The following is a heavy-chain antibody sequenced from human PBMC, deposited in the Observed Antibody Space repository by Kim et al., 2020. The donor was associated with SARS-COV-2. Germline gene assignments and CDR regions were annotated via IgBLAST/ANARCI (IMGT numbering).Heavy chain of an antibody. CDR3: ARLWGSFYDSSGYYLGWFDP. Sequence: GESLKISCKGSGYSFTSYWIGWVRQMPGKGLEWMGIIYPGDSDTRYSPSFQGQVTISADKSISTAYLQWSSLKASDTAMYYCARLWGSFYDSSGYYLGWFDPWGQGTLVTVSS. CDR1: GYSFTSYW. V-gene: IGHV5-51*01. J-gene: IGHJ5*02. D-gene: IGHD3-22*01. CDR2: IYPGDSDT.